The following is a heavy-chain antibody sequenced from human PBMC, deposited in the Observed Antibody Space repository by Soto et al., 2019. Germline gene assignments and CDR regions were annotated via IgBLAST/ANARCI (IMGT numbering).Heavy chain of an antibody. V-gene: IGHV4-59*01. CDR1: VVSISYYY. Sequence: ATLSLGCTFYVVSISYYYWNCIRQSPGKGLEWIGYIFYSGSTHYNPSLKSRVTVSIDTSKNQFSLRLTSVTAADTAVYFCARGSPPHKYGLEVWGQGTSVHVSS. CDR2: IFYSGST. CDR3: ARGSPPHKYGLEV. D-gene: IGHD6-13*01. J-gene: IGHJ6*01.